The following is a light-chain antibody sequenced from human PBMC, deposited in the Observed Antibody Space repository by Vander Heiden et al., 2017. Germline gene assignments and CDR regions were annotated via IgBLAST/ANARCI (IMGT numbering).Light chain of an antibody. V-gene: IGLV2-14*03. CDR3: SSYTTGSTWV. CDR1: SSDLVAYNY. J-gene: IGLJ3*02. Sequence: QSALTQPASVSGSPGQSITISCTGTSSDLVAYNYVSWYQQHPGKAPKLVIFDVFNRPSGVSDRFSGSKSDTTASLTVSGLQAEDEANYYCSSYTTGSTWVFGGGTKLTVL. CDR2: DVF.